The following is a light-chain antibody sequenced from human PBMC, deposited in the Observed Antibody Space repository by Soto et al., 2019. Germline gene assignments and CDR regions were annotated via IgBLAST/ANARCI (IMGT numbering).Light chain of an antibody. CDR3: QQYGSSSFT. Sequence: EIVLTQSPGTLSLSPGERATLSCRASQSVSSSYLAWYQQKPGQAPRLLIYGASSRATGIADRFSGSGSGTDFNLTISRLEPEDFAVYYCQQYGSSSFTFGPGTKVEIK. V-gene: IGKV3-20*01. CDR1: QSVSSSY. CDR2: GAS. J-gene: IGKJ3*01.